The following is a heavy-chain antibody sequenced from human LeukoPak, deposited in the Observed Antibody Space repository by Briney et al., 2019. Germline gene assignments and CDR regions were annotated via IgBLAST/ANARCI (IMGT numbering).Heavy chain of an antibody. CDR3: AKGYCASAICYSRFDP. D-gene: IGHD2-2*01. J-gene: IGHJ5*02. Sequence: GGSLRLSCAASGFTFSSYAMSWVRQAPGKGLEWVSAISGSGGTTFYADSVKGRFTISRDNSNNTLHLQMNSLRADDTAVYFCAKGYCASAICYSRFDPWGQGTQATVSS. CDR2: ISGSGGTT. CDR1: GFTFSSYA. V-gene: IGHV3-23*01.